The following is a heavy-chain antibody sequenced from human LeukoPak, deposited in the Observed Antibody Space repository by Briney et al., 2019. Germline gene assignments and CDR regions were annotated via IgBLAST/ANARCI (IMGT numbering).Heavy chain of an antibody. Sequence: SVKVSCKASGGTFSSYAISWVRQAPGQGLEWMGGIIPIFGTANYAQKFQGRVTITTDESTSTAYMELSSLRPEDTALYYCARQRDDRSGYYFFGYWGQGTLVTVSS. CDR3: ARQRDDRSGYYFFGY. J-gene: IGHJ4*02. D-gene: IGHD3-22*01. V-gene: IGHV1-69*05. CDR1: GGTFSSYA. CDR2: IIPIFGTA.